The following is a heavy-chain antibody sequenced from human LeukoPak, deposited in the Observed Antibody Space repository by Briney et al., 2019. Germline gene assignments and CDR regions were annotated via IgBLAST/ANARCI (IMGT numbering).Heavy chain of an antibody. V-gene: IGHV4-39*01. CDR1: GGAISSSSYY. CDR3: ARRPTSSGYDPPFDY. CDR2: IYYSGST. J-gene: IGHJ4*02. Sequence: SETLSLTCTVSGGAISSSSYYWGWIRQPPGKGLEWIGSIYYSGSTYYNPSLKSRVTISVDTSKNQFSLKLSSVTAADTAVYYCARRPTSSGYDPPFDYWGQGTLVTVSS. D-gene: IGHD5-12*01.